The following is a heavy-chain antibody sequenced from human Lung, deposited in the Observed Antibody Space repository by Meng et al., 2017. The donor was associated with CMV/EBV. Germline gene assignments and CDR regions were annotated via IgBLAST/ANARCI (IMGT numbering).Heavy chain of an antibody. D-gene: IGHD3-10*01. CDR1: GGSFSGYY. Sequence: SETLSLTCAVYGGSFSGYYWSWIRQPPGKGLEWIGEINHSGSTNYNPSLKSRVTISVDTSKNQFSLKLSSVTAADTAVYYCARKKSLTMVRGKMRGGWFDPWGRGTLVTVSS. CDR3: ARKKSLTMVRGKMRGGWFDP. CDR2: INHSGST. J-gene: IGHJ5*02. V-gene: IGHV4-34*01.